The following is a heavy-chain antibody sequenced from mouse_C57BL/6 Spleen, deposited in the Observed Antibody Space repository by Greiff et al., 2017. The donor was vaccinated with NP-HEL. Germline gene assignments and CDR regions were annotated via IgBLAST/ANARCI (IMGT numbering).Heavy chain of an antibody. J-gene: IGHJ4*01. Sequence: QVQLQQPGTELVKPGASVKLSCKASGYTFTSYWMHWVKQRPGQGLEWIGNINPSNGGTNYNEKFKSKATLTADKSSSTAYMQLSSLTSEDSAVYDCARRVCGSGCLYYAMDYWGQGTSVTVSS. V-gene: IGHV1-53*01. CDR2: INPSNGGT. D-gene: IGHD1-1*01. CDR1: GYTFTSYW. CDR3: ARRVCGSGCLYYAMDY.